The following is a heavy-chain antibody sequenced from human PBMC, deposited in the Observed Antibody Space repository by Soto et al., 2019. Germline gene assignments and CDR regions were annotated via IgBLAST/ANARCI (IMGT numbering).Heavy chain of an antibody. Sequence: GGSLRLSCAASGFTFSNAWMSWVRQAPGKGLEWVGRIKSKTDGGTTDYAAPVKGRFTISRDDSKNTLYLQMNSLKTEDTAVYYCTTAYYDFWSGNYYFDYWGQGTQVTVSS. CDR3: TTAYYDFWSGNYYFDY. J-gene: IGHJ4*02. D-gene: IGHD3-3*01. V-gene: IGHV3-15*01. CDR2: IKSKTDGGTT. CDR1: GFTFSNAW.